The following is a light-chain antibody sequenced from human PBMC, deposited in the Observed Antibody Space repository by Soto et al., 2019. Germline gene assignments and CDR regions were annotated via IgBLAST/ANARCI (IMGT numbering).Light chain of an antibody. Sequence: DIRFTQSPSFLSASVGXRVSMXXXASQGISSYLAWYQQKPGKAPKLLIYAASTLQSGVPSRFSGSGSGTEFTVTISSLQPEDFATYYCQQLNSYPWTFGQGTKVDI. CDR1: QGISSY. CDR2: AAS. V-gene: IGKV1-9*01. CDR3: QQLNSYPWT. J-gene: IGKJ1*01.